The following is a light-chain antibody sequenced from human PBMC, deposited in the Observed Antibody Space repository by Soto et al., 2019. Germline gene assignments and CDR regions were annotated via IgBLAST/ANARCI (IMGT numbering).Light chain of an antibody. V-gene: IGKV3-20*01. CDR2: GAS. CDR3: HHFRSSPGFT. CDR1: QSINSRY. J-gene: IGKJ3*01. Sequence: EIVLTQSPGTLSLSPGERATLSCRASQSINSRYLAWYQQKPGQAPRLLIYGASSRATGIPDRFSGSGSGTDFTLTISRLEPEYFALYYCHHFRSSPGFTFRPGTKVDIK.